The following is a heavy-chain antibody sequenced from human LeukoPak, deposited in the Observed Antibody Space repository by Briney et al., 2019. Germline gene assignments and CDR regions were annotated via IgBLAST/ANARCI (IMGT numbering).Heavy chain of an antibody. Sequence: PGGSLRLSCAASGFTFSSYWMHWVRQAPGKGLVWVSRINSDGSSTSYADSVKGRFTISRDNAKNTLYLQMNSLRAEDTAVYYCASHRRVFGSGSYYRDRLDYWGQGTLVTVSS. J-gene: IGHJ4*02. CDR1: GFTFSSYW. CDR3: ASHRRVFGSGSYYRDRLDY. CDR2: INSDGSST. V-gene: IGHV3-74*01. D-gene: IGHD3-10*01.